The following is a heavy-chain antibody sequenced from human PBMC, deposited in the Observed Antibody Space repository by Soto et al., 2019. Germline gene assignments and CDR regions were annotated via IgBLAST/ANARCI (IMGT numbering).Heavy chain of an antibody. CDR1: GGTFSSYA. V-gene: IGHV1-69*13. CDR2: IIPIFGTA. CDR3: ARDSPAAGTGRKSYYYYGMDV. D-gene: IGHD6-13*01. Sequence: ASVKVSCKASGGTFSSYAISWVRQAPGQGLEWMGGIIPIFGTANYAQKFQGRVTITADESTSTAYMELSSLRSEDTAVYYCARDSPAAGTGRKSYYYYGMDVWGQGTTVTVSS. J-gene: IGHJ6*02.